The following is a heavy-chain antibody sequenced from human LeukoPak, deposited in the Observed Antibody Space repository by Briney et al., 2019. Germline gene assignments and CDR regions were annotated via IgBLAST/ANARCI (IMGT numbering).Heavy chain of an antibody. D-gene: IGHD2-2*01. CDR2: ISSSGSTI. J-gene: IGHJ6*02. CDR3: ARGYCSSTSCEGGMDV. CDR1: GGSFSGYY. V-gene: IGHV3-11*01. Sequence: LSLTCAVYGGSFSGYYWSWIRQAPGKGLEWVSYISSSGSTIYYADSVKGRFTISRDNAKNSLYLQMNSLRAEDTAVYYCARGYCSSTSCEGGMDVWGQGTTVTVSS.